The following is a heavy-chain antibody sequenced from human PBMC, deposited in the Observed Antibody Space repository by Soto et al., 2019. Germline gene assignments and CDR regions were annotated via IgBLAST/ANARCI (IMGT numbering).Heavy chain of an antibody. CDR2: INHSGST. J-gene: IGHJ4*02. CDR3: ERATRSIPQLGPFDY. D-gene: IGHD2-21*01. V-gene: IGHV4-34*01. CDR1: GGSFSGYY. Sequence: ETLALTCAVYGGSFSGYYWSWIRQPPGKGLEWIGEINHSGSTNYNPSLKSRVTISVDTSKNQFSLKLSSVTAADTAVYYCERATRSIPQLGPFDYWGQGTLVTVYS.